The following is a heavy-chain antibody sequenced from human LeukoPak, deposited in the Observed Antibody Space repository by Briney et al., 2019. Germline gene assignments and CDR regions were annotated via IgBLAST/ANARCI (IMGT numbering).Heavy chain of an antibody. D-gene: IGHD5-24*01. Sequence: GGSLRLSCAAPGFTFSSYEMNWVRQAPGKGLEWVSYISSSGSTIYYADSVKGRFTISRDNAKNSLYLQMNSLRAEDTAVYYCARSRRWLQFYAFDIWGRGTMVTVSS. CDR3: ARSRRWLQFYAFDI. J-gene: IGHJ3*02. V-gene: IGHV3-48*03. CDR1: GFTFSSYE. CDR2: ISSSGSTI.